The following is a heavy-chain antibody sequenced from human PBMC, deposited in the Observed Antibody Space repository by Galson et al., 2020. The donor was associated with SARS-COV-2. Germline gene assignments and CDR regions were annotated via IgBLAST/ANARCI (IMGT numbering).Heavy chain of an antibody. V-gene: IGHV3-30*02. D-gene: IGHD3-3*01. J-gene: IGHJ6*02. CDR1: GFTFSSYG. CDR2: IRYDGSNK. Sequence: GESLKISCAASGFTFSSYGMHWVRQAPGKGLEWVAFIRYDGSNKYYADSVKGRFTISRDNSKNTLYLQMNSLRAEDTAVYYCAKDLTPLDDFWSGSYGMDVWGQGTTVTVSS. CDR3: AKDLTPLDDFWSGSYGMDV.